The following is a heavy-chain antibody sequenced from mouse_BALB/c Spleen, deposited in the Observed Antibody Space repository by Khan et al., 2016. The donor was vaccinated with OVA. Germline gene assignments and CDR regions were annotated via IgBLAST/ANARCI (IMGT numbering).Heavy chain of an antibody. J-gene: IGHJ2*01. CDR2: ILAGGST. V-gene: IGHV2-9*02. Sequence: VELVESGPGLVAPSQSLSITCTVSGFSFTSYGVHWVRQPPGKGLEWLGVILAGGSTNYNSALMSRLSISKDNSKSQVFFKMNSLQTDDTAMYYGARLEDIWGQGTTLTVSS. D-gene: IGHD1-3*01. CDR1: GFSFTSYG. CDR3: ARLEDI.